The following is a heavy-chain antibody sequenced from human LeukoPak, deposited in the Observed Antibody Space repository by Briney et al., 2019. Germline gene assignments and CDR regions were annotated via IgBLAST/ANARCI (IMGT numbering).Heavy chain of an antibody. J-gene: IGHJ4*02. Sequence: ASVKVSCKASGYTFSVYGITWVRQAPGQGLEWMGWISPYNGNTSYAQKLQGRVTMTTDTSTSTAYMELSSLRSDDTAVYYCARTRGSHISMAYLDYWGQGTLVTVSS. CDR2: ISPYNGNT. CDR1: GYTFSVYG. D-gene: IGHD2/OR15-2a*01. V-gene: IGHV1-18*01. CDR3: ARTRGSHISMAYLDY.